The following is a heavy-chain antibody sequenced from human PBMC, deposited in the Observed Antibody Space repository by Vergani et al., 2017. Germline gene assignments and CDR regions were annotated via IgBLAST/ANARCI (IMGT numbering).Heavy chain of an antibody. J-gene: IGHJ4*02. CDR2: IKQDGSEK. V-gene: IGHV3-7*03. Sequence: EVQLVESGGGLVQPGGSLRLSCAASGFTFSSYWMSWVRQAPGKGLEWVANIKQDGSEKYYVDSVKGRFTISRDNAKNSLYLQMNSLGAEDTAVYYCARAVTAYYYDHWGQGTLVTVSS. CDR3: ARAVTAYYYDH. D-gene: IGHD2-21*02. CDR1: GFTFSSYW.